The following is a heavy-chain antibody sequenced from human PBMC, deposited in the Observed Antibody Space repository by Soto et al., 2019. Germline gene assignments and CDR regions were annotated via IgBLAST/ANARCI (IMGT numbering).Heavy chain of an antibody. D-gene: IGHD6-19*01. CDR3: AREPPYSSGWYPFDY. V-gene: IGHV3-74*01. Sequence: EVQLVESGGGLVQPGGSLRLSCAASGFTFSSYWMHWVRQAPGKGLVWVSRITSDGSSTSYADSVKGRFTISRDNAKNTLYLQMNSLRAEDTAVYYCAREPPYSSGWYPFDYWGQGTLVTVSS. CDR2: ITSDGSST. CDR1: GFTFSSYW. J-gene: IGHJ4*02.